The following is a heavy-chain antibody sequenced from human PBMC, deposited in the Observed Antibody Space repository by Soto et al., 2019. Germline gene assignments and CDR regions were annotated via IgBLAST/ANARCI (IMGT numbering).Heavy chain of an antibody. CDR2: IHPSGDT. CDR1: GYKFTTYF. D-gene: IGHD2-15*01. J-gene: IGHJ1*01. CDR3: VRGYCTTSPCSGDFQF. V-gene: IGHV1-46*01. Sequence: GASVKVSCKASGYKFTTYFIHWVRQAPGQGLEWMGMIHPSGDTGYAQKFRGRVTMTIDTSTTTAYMELRNLTSEATAVYFSVRGYCTTSPCSGDFQFWRQGTLVTVSS.